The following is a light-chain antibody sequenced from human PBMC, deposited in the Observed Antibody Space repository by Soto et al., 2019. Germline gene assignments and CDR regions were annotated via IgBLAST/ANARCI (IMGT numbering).Light chain of an antibody. J-gene: IGKJ1*01. Sequence: DIQMTQSPSSLSASVGDRVTITCRASQSISIYVNWCQQKPGKAPKLLIYAASTLQSGVPSRFSGSGSGTDFTLTINSMPTADSAHYYCQQSHSTLWTFGQGTKVDIK. CDR1: QSISIY. CDR3: QQSHSTLWT. V-gene: IGKV1-39*01. CDR2: AAS.